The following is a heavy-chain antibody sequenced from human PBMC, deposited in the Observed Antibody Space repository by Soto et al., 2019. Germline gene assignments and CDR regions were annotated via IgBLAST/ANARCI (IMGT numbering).Heavy chain of an antibody. Sequence: GXSRRLSWAASGFTFNNYAISWVRQAPGKGLEWVSGIIGSGGSTYYADSGKGRFTISRDNSKNTLYLKMNSLRVEDTAIYYCAFLSIAAAGRAVFYYRSRRTSVPVSA. J-gene: IGHJ4*02. V-gene: IGHV3-23*01. CDR3: AFLSIAAAGRAVFYY. D-gene: IGHD6-13*01. CDR1: GFTFNNYA. CDR2: IIGSGGST.